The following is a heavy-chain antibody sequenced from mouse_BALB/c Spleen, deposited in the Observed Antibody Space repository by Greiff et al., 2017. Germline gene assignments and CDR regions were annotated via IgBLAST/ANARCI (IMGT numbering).Heavy chain of an antibody. J-gene: IGHJ3*01. D-gene: IGHD2-10*02. CDR1: GYTFTSYW. Sequence: QVQLQQPGPELVRPGASVKMSCKASGYTFTSYWMHWVKQRPGQGLEWIGMIDPSNSETRLNQKFKDKATLNVDKSSNTAYMQLSSLTSEDSAVYYCARSKYGNYYAWFAYWGQGTLVTVSA. V-gene: IGHV1S127*01. CDR3: ARSKYGNYYAWFAY. CDR2: IDPSNSET.